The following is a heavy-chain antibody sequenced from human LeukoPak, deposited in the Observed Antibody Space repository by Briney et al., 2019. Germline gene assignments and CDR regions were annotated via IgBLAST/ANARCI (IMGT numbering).Heavy chain of an antibody. D-gene: IGHD5-18*01. CDR1: GGSIRNDF. Sequence: PSETLFLTCTVSGGSIRNDFWSWIRQSPGKGLEWIGYIHHSGSTNYNPSLKSRVTISLDTPKNQFSLKLTSVTAADTAVYYCAGLGHTYVLVHYWGQGTLVTVSS. CDR3: AGLGHTYVLVHY. V-gene: IGHV4-59*08. J-gene: IGHJ4*02. CDR2: IHHSGST.